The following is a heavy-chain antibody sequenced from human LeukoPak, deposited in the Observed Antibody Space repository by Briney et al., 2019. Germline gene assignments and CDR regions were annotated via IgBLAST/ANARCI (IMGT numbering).Heavy chain of an antibody. CDR1: GGSIRDTSYY. CDR3: ASHEGGYWFDY. J-gene: IGHJ4*02. CDR2: MYVSGNT. V-gene: IGHV4-39*01. D-gene: IGHD3-22*01. Sequence: SETLSLTCTVSGGSIRDTSYYWGWVRQPPGKGLEWIGNMYVSGNTYYNPSLKSRVAISLDTSKNQFSLRLTSVTAADTAVYYCASHEGGYWFDYWGQGTLVTVSS.